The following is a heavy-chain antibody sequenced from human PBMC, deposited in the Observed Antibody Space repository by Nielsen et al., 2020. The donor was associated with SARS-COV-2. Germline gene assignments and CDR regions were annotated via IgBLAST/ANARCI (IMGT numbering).Heavy chain of an antibody. Sequence: SETLSLTCSVSGSSVTGYSWSWIRQSPGKGLEWIGYIYNTGNTNYNPSLKSRISISVDTSKNQLSLRLRSVTAADTAVYFCARGSFGNTYFAYWGQGTLVTVSS. CDR2: IYNTGNT. CDR1: GSSVTGYS. CDR3: ARGSFGNTYFAY. D-gene: IGHD3-10*01. V-gene: IGHV4-59*02. J-gene: IGHJ4*02.